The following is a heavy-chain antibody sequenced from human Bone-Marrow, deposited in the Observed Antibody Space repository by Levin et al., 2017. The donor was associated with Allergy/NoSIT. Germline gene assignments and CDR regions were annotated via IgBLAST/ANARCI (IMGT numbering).Heavy chain of an antibody. Sequence: KASETLSLTCSVSGVSISSNSYYWTWIRQPPGRGLEWIGHIYYNGIIRDNFSLRSRLTISLDTSKNHFSMSLRSVNPADTAVYYCARARYGGNSVDYWGQGTLVTVSS. CDR2: IYYNGII. J-gene: IGHJ4*02. D-gene: IGHD4-23*01. CDR3: ARARYGGNSVDY. V-gene: IGHV4-61*03. CDR1: GVSISSNSYY.